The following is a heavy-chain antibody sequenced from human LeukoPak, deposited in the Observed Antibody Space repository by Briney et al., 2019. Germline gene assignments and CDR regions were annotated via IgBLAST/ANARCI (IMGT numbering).Heavy chain of an antibody. J-gene: IGHJ4*02. V-gene: IGHV3-23*01. CDR3: AKGGASSSWYPYYFDY. CDR1: GFTFSSYA. CDR2: ISGSGGST. D-gene: IGHD6-13*01. Sequence: GGSLRLSCAASGFTFSSYAMSWVCQAPGKGLEWVSAISGSGGSTYYADSVKGRFTISRDNSKNTLYLQMNSLRAEDTAVYYCAKGGASSSWYPYYFDYWGQGTLVTVSS.